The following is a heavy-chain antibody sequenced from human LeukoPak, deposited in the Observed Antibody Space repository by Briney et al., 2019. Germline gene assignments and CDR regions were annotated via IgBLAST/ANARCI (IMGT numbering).Heavy chain of an antibody. CDR2: MRYDGSNK. Sequence: PGGSPRLSCVASGFSFSSYGMHWVRQAPGKGLEWVAFMRYDGSNKYYADSVKGRFTISRDNSKNTLYLQVNSLRNEDTAVYYCARQAHWSGYYSTGYYYYYMDVWGQGTTATVSS. CDR1: GFSFSSYG. D-gene: IGHD3-3*01. J-gene: IGHJ6*03. CDR3: ARQAHWSGYYSTGYYYYYMDV. V-gene: IGHV3-30*02.